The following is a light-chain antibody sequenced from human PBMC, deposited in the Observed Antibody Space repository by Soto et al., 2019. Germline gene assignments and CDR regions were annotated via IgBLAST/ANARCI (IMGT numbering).Light chain of an antibody. V-gene: IGKV3-11*01. CDR3: QQRANWPIT. CDR2: DAS. CDR1: QSIGSY. Sequence: EIVFTQSPATLSLSPGERATLSCRASQSIGSYLAWYQQRPGQVPRLLIYDASNRVTGIPATFSGSGSGTDFTLTISSLEPEDFAVYYCQQRANWPITFGQGTRLEIK. J-gene: IGKJ5*01.